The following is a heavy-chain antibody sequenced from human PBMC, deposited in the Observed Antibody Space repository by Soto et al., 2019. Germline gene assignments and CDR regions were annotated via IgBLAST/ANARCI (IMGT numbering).Heavy chain of an antibody. J-gene: IGHJ4*02. CDR2: IPSKINTYAT. Sequence: EVQLVESGGGSVQPGGSLRLSCAASGFTFSGSTIHWVRQTSGKGLEWVGSIPSKINTYATAYAASVKGRFTISRDDSKNTAYLQMNSLKIEDTAKYYCARQHLDVPVASAIDYWGQGTLVTVSS. CDR3: ARQHLDVPVASAIDY. CDR1: GFTFSGST. D-gene: IGHD2-2*01. V-gene: IGHV3-73*02.